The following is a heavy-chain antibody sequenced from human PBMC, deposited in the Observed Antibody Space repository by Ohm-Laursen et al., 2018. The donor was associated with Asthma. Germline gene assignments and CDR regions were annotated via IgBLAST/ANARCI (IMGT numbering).Heavy chain of an antibody. CDR3: ARELMEWYLPAFDF. Sequence: SLRLSCAASGFTFRSYAMHWVRQAPGKGLEWVAVGGSYYDGGLKYYADSVNGRSTVSRDDSKNTLYLQMNSLRPDDTAVYYCARELMEWYLPAFDFWGQGTLVTVSS. V-gene: IGHV3-30-3*01. J-gene: IGHJ4*02. CDR1: GFTFRSYA. D-gene: IGHD3-3*01. CDR2: GGSYYDGGLK.